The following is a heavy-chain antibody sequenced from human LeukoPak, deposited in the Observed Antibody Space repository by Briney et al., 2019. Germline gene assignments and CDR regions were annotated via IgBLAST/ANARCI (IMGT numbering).Heavy chain of an antibody. Sequence: SETLSLTCAVYGGSFSGYYWSWIRQPPGKGLEWTGEINHSGSIKRNPSLKSRVTISVDTSKNQFSLKLSSVTAADTAVYYCARPSYFDWLFPPSFDIWGQGTMVTVSS. CDR3: ARPSYFDWLFPPSFDI. J-gene: IGHJ3*02. CDR2: INHSGSI. V-gene: IGHV4-34*01. CDR1: GGSFSGYY. D-gene: IGHD3-9*01.